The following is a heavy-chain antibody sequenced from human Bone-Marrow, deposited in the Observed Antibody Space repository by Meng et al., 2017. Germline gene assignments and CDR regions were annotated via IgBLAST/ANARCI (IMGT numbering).Heavy chain of an antibody. CDR3: ARVSLQATIAAAGVVWFDP. V-gene: IGHV4-4*02. D-gene: IGHD6-13*01. Sequence: QVQLQESGPGLVKPSGTLSLTCAVSGGSISSSNWWRWVRQPPGKGLEWSGEIYHSGSTNYNPSLKSRVTISVDKSKNQFSLKLSSVTAADTAVYYCARVSLQATIAAAGVVWFDPWGQGTLVTVSS. J-gene: IGHJ5*02. CDR2: IYHSGST. CDR1: GGSISSSNW.